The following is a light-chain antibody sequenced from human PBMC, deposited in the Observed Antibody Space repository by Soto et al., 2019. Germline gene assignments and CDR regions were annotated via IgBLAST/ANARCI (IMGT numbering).Light chain of an antibody. J-gene: IGLJ2*01. V-gene: IGLV2-14*01. CDR3: SSYTSSSTVV. CDR2: EVS. CDR1: ASDVGGYNN. Sequence: QSALTQLAPVPGSLGQSLPTSCTGTASDVGGYNNVSWYQQHPGKAPKLMIYEVSNRPSGVSNRFSGSKSGNTASLTISGLQAEDEADYYCSSYTSSSTVVFGGGTKLTVL.